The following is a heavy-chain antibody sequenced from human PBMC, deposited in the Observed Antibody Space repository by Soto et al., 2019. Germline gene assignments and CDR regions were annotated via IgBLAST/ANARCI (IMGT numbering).Heavy chain of an antibody. Sequence: SETLSLTCTVSGGSISSYYWSWIRQPPGKGLEWIGYIYYSGSTNYDPSLKSRVTISVDTSKNQFSLKLSSVTAADTAVYYCARHARYYDILTGYSTLSWFDPWGQGTLVTVS. CDR1: GGSISSYY. V-gene: IGHV4-59*08. CDR2: IYYSGST. D-gene: IGHD3-9*01. J-gene: IGHJ5*02. CDR3: ARHARYYDILTGYSTLSWFDP.